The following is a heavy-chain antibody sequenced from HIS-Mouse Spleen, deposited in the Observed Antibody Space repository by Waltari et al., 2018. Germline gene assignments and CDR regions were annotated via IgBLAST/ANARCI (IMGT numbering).Heavy chain of an antibody. Sequence: QVQLQESGPGLVKPSQTLSPTCTVSGGSISSGCYYWSWIRQHPGKGLEWLGYIYYSGSTYYNTSLKSRVTISVDTSKNQFPLKLSSVTAADTAVYYCARGEGRELKVDYWGQGTLVTVSS. CDR3: ARGEGRELKVDY. D-gene: IGHD1-7*01. CDR2: IYYSGST. V-gene: IGHV4-31*03. J-gene: IGHJ4*02. CDR1: GGSISSGCYY.